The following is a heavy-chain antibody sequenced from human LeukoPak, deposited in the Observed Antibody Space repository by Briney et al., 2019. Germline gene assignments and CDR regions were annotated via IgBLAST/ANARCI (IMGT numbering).Heavy chain of an antibody. J-gene: IGHJ4*02. Sequence: ASVKVSCKASGYTFTGYYMHWVRQAPGQGLEWMGWINPNSGGTNYAQKFQGRVTMTRDTSISTAYMELSRLRFDDTAVYYCARGVFLLWFGELSNGYFDYWGQGTLVTVSS. CDR3: ARGVFLLWFGELSNGYFDY. V-gene: IGHV1-2*02. CDR2: INPNSGGT. D-gene: IGHD3-10*01. CDR1: GYTFTGYY.